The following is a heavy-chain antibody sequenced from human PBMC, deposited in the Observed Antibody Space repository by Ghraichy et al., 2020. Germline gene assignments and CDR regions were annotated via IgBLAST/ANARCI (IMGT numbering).Heavy chain of an antibody. Sequence: GGSLRLSCAASGFTFSRYTMNWVRQAPGKGLEWVSCISSSSSYKYYADSVKGRFTISRDNAKNSLYLQMNSLRAEDTAVYYCARGSRVVRYYYYDGMDVWGQGTTVTVSS. D-gene: IGHD2-21*01. CDR1: GFTFSRYT. CDR2: ISSSSSYK. CDR3: ARGSRVVRYYYYDGMDV. V-gene: IGHV3-21*01. J-gene: IGHJ6*02.